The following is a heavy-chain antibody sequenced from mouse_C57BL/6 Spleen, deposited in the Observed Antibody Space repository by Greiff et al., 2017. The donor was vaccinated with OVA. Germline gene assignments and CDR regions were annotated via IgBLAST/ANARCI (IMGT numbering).Heavy chain of an antibody. Sequence: VQLQESGPELVKPGASVKISCKASGYAFSSSWMNWVKQRPGQGLEWIGRIYPGDGDTNYNGKLKGKATLTADKSSSTASMQLSSLTSEDSAVYFCARGLTTVVAHYFDYWGQGTTLTVSS. D-gene: IGHD1-1*01. CDR3: ARGLTTVVAHYFDY. CDR1: GYAFSSSW. CDR2: IYPGDGDT. V-gene: IGHV1-82*01. J-gene: IGHJ2*01.